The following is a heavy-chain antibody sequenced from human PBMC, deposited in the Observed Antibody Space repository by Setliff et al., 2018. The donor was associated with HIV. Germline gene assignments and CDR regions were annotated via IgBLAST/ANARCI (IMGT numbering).Heavy chain of an antibody. Sequence: GGSLRLSCAASGFTSSSYSMHWVRQAPGKGLEWIAYISSGSSSTDYADSVKGRFTISRDNAKNSLELQMNGLRVDDTAVYYCARIAAAGTFYYYYYMDVWGKGTTVTVSS. CDR1: GFTSSSYS. CDR2: ISSGSSST. J-gene: IGHJ6*03. CDR3: ARIAAAGTFYYYYYMDV. V-gene: IGHV3-48*04. D-gene: IGHD6-13*01.